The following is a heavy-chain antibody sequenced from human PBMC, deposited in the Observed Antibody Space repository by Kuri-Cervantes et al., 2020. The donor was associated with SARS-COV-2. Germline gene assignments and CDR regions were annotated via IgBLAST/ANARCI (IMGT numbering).Heavy chain of an antibody. CDR1: GYSLSSYG. CDR2: ISAYNGNS. V-gene: IGHV1-18*01. J-gene: IGHJ4*02. D-gene: IGHD1-26*01. CDR3: ARGGSYPTLDY. Sequence: ASVKVSCKASGYSLSSYGVTWIRQAPGQGLEWMGWISAYNGNSNYAEKFRGRVVMTTDTNTNTGHMELLSLRSDDTAVYFCARGGSYPTLDYWGQGTLVTVSS.